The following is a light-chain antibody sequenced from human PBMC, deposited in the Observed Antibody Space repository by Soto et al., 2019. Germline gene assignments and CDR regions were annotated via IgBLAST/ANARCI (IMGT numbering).Light chain of an antibody. CDR3: SSYTSSYTVV. CDR2: DVS. CDR1: SSDVGGYNY. Sequence: QSALTQPASVSESPGQSITISCTGTSSDVGGYNYVSWYQQHPGKAPKLMIYDVSNRPSGVSNRFSGSKSGNTASLTISGLQAEDEADYYCSSYTSSYTVVFGGGTKLTVL. J-gene: IGLJ2*01. V-gene: IGLV2-14*01.